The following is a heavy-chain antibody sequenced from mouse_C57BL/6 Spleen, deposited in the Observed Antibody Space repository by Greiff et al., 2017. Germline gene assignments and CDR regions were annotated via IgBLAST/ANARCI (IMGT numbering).Heavy chain of an antibody. J-gene: IGHJ2*01. V-gene: IGHV1-82*01. CDR2: IYPGDGDT. CDR1: GYAFSSSW. D-gene: IGHD2-4*01. Sequence: VHLVESGPELVKPGASVKISCKASGYAFSSSWMNWVKQRPGKGLEWIGRIYPGDGDTNYNGKFKGKATLTADKSSSTAYMQLSSLTSEDSAVYFCARKGNYDYDGFDYWGQGTTLTVSS. CDR3: ARKGNYDYDGFDY.